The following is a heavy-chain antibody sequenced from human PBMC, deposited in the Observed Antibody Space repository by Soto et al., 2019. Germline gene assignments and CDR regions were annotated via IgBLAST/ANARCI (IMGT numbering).Heavy chain of an antibody. J-gene: IGHJ5*02. D-gene: IGHD3-10*01. CDR3: AATRHYYGSGSYYNGNWFDP. CDR2: IWYDGSNK. Sequence: PGGSLRLSCAASGFTFSSYGMHWVRQAPGKGLEWVAVIWYDGSNKYYADSVKGRFTISRDNSKNTLYLQMNGLRAEDTAVYYCAATRHYYGSGSYYNGNWFDPWGQGTLVTVSS. CDR1: GFTFSSYG. V-gene: IGHV3-33*01.